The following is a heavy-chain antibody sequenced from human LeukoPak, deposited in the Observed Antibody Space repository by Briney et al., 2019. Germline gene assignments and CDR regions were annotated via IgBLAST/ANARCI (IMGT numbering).Heavy chain of an antibody. CDR2: VHYSGIT. CDR3: ARVQGTYYYGSASPPNWFDP. CDR1: GGSINDYY. D-gene: IGHD3-10*01. J-gene: IGHJ5*02. V-gene: IGHV4-59*08. Sequence: SETLSLTCSVSGGSINDYYWTWIRQPPGKRLEWIGHVHYSGITNYNPSLNGRVTISVDTSKTQFSLKLSSVTAADTALYHCARVQGTYYYGSASPPNWFDPWGQGTLVTVSS.